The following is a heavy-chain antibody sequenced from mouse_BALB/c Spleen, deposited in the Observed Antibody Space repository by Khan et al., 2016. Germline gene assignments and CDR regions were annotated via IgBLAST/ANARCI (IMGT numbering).Heavy chain of an antibody. J-gene: IGHJ3*01. CDR2: IIPSRGYT. V-gene: IGHV1-4*01. CDR3: AREFYYGTFAY. D-gene: IGHD1-1*01. CDR1: GYTFTYYT. Sequence: QVQLQQSGAELARPGASVKMSCKASGYTFTYYTMQWVKQRPGQGLEWIGKIIPSRGYTAYNQQFKDKATLTTDTSSHTAYMQLSSLISEDSAVYYGAREFYYGTFAYWGQVTLVTVSA.